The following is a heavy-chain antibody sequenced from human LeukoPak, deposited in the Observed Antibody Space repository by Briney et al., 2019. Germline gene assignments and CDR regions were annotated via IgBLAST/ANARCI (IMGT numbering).Heavy chain of an antibody. J-gene: IGHJ6*04. CDR1: EFTFSSYA. D-gene: IGHD1-1*01. CDR2: ISGSGGST. CDR3: AKENGIGSYYGMDV. V-gene: IGHV3-23*01. Sequence: GGSLRLSCAASEFTFSSYAMSWVRQAPGKGLEWVSAISGSGGSTYYADSVKGRFTISRDNSKNTLYLQMNSLRAEDTAVYYCAKENGIGSYYGMDVWGKGTTVTVSS.